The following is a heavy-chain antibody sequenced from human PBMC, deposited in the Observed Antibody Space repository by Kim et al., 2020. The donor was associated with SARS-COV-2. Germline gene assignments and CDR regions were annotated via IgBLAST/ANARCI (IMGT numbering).Heavy chain of an antibody. CDR3: ASPRGYSYGPEYYFDY. D-gene: IGHD5-18*01. J-gene: IGHJ4*01. CDR1: GGSISSSSYY. Sequence: SETLSLTCTVSGGSISSSSYYWGWIRQPPGKGLEWIGSIYYSGSTYYNPSLKSRVTISVDTSKNQFSLKLSSVTAADTAVYYCASPRGYSYGPEYYFDYWGHGTLVTVSS. V-gene: IGHV4-39*01. CDR2: IYYSGST.